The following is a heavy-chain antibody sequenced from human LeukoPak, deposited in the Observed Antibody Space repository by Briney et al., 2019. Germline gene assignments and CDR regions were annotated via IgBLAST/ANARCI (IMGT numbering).Heavy chain of an antibody. CDR2: ISGSGGST. D-gene: IGHD6-19*01. V-gene: IGHV3-23*01. CDR3: ARRRMVQWRYYFDY. CDR1: GFTFNTYG. J-gene: IGHJ4*02. Sequence: SGGSLRLSCAASGFTFNTYGMSWVRQAPGKGLEWVSGISGSGGSTYFADSVKGRFTISRDNAKNSLYLQMNSLRAEDTALYHCARRRMVQWRYYFDYWGQGTLVTVSS.